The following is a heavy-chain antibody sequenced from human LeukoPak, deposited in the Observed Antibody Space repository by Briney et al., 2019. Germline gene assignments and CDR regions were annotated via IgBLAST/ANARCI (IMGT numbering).Heavy chain of an antibody. CDR2: ISGSGGST. J-gene: IGHJ5*02. Sequence: GGSLRLSCAASGFTFSSYAMSWVRQAPGKGLEWVSAISGSGGSTYYADSVKGRFTISRDNSKNTLYLQMNSLRAEDTAVYYCAKDWVPSGWYGNWFDPWGQGTLVTVSS. CDR1: GFTFSSYA. CDR3: AKDWVPSGWYGNWFDP. V-gene: IGHV3-23*01. D-gene: IGHD6-19*01.